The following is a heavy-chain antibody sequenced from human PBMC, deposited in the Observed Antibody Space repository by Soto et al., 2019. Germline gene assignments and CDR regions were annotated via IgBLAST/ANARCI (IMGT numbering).Heavy chain of an antibody. V-gene: IGHV3-30-3*01. CDR1: GFTFSSYA. Sequence: PGGSLRLSCAASGFTFSSYAMHWVRQAPGKGLEWVAVISYDGSNKYYADSVKGRFTISRDNSKNTLYLQMNSLRAEDTAVYYCARVSYWGQGTLVTVSS. J-gene: IGHJ4*02. CDR2: ISYDGSNK. CDR3: ARVSY.